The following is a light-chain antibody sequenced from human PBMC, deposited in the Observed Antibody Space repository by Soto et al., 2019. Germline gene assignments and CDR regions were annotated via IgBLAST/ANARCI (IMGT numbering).Light chain of an antibody. CDR3: AAWDDSLNGPA. CDR2: DTS. CDR1: YSNIGIND. V-gene: IGLV1-44*01. J-gene: IGLJ2*01. Sequence: QLVLTQPPSASGTPGQRVTVSFSGTYSNIGINDVHWYRQLSGTAPQILIYDTSQRATGVPDRFSGSRSGTSASLVISGLQTEDEADYHCAAWDDSLNGPAFGGGTKLTVL.